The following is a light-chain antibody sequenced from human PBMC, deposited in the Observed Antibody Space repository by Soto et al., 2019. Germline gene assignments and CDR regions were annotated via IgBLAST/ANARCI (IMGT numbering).Light chain of an antibody. CDR1: QGISSR. CDR3: QQYNDYQYT. V-gene: IGKV1-5*03. CDR2: KAT. J-gene: IGKJ2*01. Sequence: DVQMTQSPSTLSASVGDRVTITCRASQGISSRLAWYQQKPGKAPNLLIYKATNLQSGVPSRFSGSGSGTEFSLTISSLQPDDFAIYYCQQYNDYQYTFGQGTKVDIK.